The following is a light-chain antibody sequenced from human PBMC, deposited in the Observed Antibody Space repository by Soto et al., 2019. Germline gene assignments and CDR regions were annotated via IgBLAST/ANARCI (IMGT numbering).Light chain of an antibody. V-gene: IGLV2-14*01. CDR2: DVT. CDR3: SSYTRTSTYV. J-gene: IGLJ1*01. CDR1: SSDVGAYNY. Sequence: QSVLTQPASVYGSPGQSITIYCTGTSSDVGAYNYVSWYQQHPGKVPKLMIYDVTNRPSGVSNRFSGSKSGNTASLTISGLQAEDEADYYCSSYTRTSTYVFGAGTKVTVL.